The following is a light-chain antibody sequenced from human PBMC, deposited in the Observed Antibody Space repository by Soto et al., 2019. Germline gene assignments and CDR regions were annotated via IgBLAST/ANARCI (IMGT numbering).Light chain of an antibody. J-gene: IGKJ1*01. CDR3: QQYHSYWT. CDR1: QNIINY. Sequence: DIQMTQSPSSLSASVGDRVTITCRSIQNIINYLNWYQQKPGKAPQLLIYDASSLESGVPQRFSGSGSGTEFTLTISSLQTDDFSTYYCQQYHSYWTFGQGTKVHI. V-gene: IGKV1-5*01. CDR2: DAS.